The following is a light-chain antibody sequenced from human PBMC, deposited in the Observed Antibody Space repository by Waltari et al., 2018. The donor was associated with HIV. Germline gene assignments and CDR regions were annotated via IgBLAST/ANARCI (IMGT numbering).Light chain of an antibody. CDR3: QQYGSSPYT. J-gene: IGKJ2*01. Sequence: EIVLTQSPGTLSFTPGETATLSCMASQSVSSRYLAWYQQKPGQTPKVLIYGASSRTSGIPDRFSGSGFGTDFALTISRLEPEDSAVYYCQQYGSSPYTFGQGTKLEIK. V-gene: IGKV3-20*01. CDR1: QSVSSRY. CDR2: GAS.